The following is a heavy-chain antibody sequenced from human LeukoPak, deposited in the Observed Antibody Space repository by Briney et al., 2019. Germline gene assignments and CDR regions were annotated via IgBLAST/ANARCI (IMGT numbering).Heavy chain of an antibody. CDR3: TRVGTSGDYSDY. J-gene: IGHJ4*02. CDR1: GDYISSYY. Sequence: PSETLSLTCTVSGDYISSYYWSWIRQPAGKGLEWIGRISTSVSTNYNPSLRSRVTMSVDTSKNQFSLKLSSVTAADTAVYYCTRVGTSGDYSDYWGQGTLVTVFS. V-gene: IGHV4-4*07. D-gene: IGHD3-10*01. CDR2: ISTSVST.